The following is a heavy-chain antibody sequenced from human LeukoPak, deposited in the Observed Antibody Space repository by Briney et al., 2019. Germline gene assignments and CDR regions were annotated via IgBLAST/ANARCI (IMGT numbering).Heavy chain of an antibody. Sequence: SEALSLTCAVYGGFFSGYYWSWIRQPPGKGLEWIGEINHSGSTNYNPSLKSRVTISVDTSKNQFSLKLSSVTAADTAVYYCARIQRITMVRGVILVGFYYYYTDVWGKGTTVTVSS. CDR3: ARIQRITMVRGVILVGFYYYYTDV. CDR1: GGFFSGYY. D-gene: IGHD3-10*01. CDR2: INHSGST. V-gene: IGHV4-34*01. J-gene: IGHJ6*03.